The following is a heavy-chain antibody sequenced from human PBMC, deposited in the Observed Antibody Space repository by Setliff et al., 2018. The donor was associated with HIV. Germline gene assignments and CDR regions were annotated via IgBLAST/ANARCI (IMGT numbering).Heavy chain of an antibody. Sequence: PSETLSLTCTVSGGSISGDFWTWIRQPAGEGLEWIGRTHASGTTQCEPSLKNRCSMSIDTSKNQFFLNLTSVTAADTAVYYCARGVPLLPPRNWGQGALVTVSS. CDR2: THASGTT. V-gene: IGHV4-4*07. CDR1: GGSISGDF. D-gene: IGHD1-26*01. CDR3: ARGVPLLPPRN. J-gene: IGHJ4*02.